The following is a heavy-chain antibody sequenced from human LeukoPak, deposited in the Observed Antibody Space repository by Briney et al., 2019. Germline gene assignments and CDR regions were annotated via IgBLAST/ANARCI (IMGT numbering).Heavy chain of an antibody. CDR1: GFTFSNYA. D-gene: IGHD3-22*01. J-gene: IGHJ3*02. CDR2: ISGSGAST. V-gene: IGHV3-23*01. CDR3: AKETASGYGAFDM. Sequence: PGGSLRLSCAASGFTFSNYAMSWVRQAPGKGLEWVSAISGSGASTHYADSVKGRFTISRDNPKNMLYLQMNSLRAEDTAVYYCAKETASGYGAFDMWGQGTMVTVFS.